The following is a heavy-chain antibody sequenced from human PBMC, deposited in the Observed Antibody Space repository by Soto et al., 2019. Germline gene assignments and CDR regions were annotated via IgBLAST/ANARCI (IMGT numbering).Heavy chain of an antibody. CDR2: INHSGST. CDR1: GGSFSGYY. D-gene: IGHD2-15*01. V-gene: IGHV4-34*01. J-gene: IGHJ4*02. Sequence: SETLSLTCAVYGGSFSGYYWSWIRQPPGKGLEWLGEINHSGSTNYNPSLKSRVTISVDTSKNQFSLKLSSVTAADTAVYYCARGPYCSGGSCYGHYFDYWGQGTLVTVSS. CDR3: ARGPYCSGGSCYGHYFDY.